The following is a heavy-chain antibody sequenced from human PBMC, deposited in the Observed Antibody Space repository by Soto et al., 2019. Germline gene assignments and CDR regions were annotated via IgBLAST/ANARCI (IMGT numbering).Heavy chain of an antibody. CDR3: AREYGDYRIYYMDV. CDR1: GGSFSGYY. V-gene: IGHV4-34*01. D-gene: IGHD4-17*01. Sequence: SETLSLTCAVYGGSFSGYYWSWIRQPPGKGLEWIGEINHSGSTNYNPSLKSRVTISVDTSKNQFSLKLSSVTAADTAVYYCAREYGDYRIYYMDVWGKGTTVTVSS. J-gene: IGHJ6*03. CDR2: INHSGST.